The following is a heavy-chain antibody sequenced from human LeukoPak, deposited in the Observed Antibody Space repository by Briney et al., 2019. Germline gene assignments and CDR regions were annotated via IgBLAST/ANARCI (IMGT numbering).Heavy chain of an antibody. J-gene: IGHJ4*02. CDR3: AGRYRSRLDF. V-gene: IGHV4-59*01. CDR2: IYDSGTT. Sequence: SETLSLTCTVSGVSISSYYWSWIRQTPGKGLEWMGYIYDSGTTNHSPSLKSRVTISVDTSKNQFSLKLSSVTAADAAVYYCAGRYRSRLDFWGQGTLVTVSS. D-gene: IGHD5-18*01. CDR1: GVSISSYY.